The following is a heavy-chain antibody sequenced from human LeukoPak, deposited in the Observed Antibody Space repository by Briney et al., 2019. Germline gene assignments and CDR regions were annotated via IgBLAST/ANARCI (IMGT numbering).Heavy chain of an antibody. CDR2: LSDGGSDK. Sequence: GGSLRLSCAASGFTFSNYGMHWVRQAPGQGLEWVAVLSDGGSDKYYTDSVKGRFTISRDNSKNTLYLQMNSLRVEDTAVYYCARGNSGSSSFDYWGQGTLVTVSS. V-gene: IGHV3-30*03. CDR1: GFTFSNYG. D-gene: IGHD1-26*01. J-gene: IGHJ4*02. CDR3: ARGNSGSSSFDY.